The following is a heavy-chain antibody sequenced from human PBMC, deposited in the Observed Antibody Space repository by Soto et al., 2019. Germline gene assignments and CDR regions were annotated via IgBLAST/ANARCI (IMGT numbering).Heavy chain of an antibody. J-gene: IGHJ4*02. Sequence: PSETLSLTCSVSGGSMNGYYWSWIRQTPGQGLEWLGFIYFSGSTRYNPSLMSRHTISLDKSKRQFSMSLSSVTAADTAVYYCARSVATPGTNIDFWGQGTLVTVSS. D-gene: IGHD6-13*01. CDR2: IYFSGST. V-gene: IGHV4-4*09. CDR1: GGSMNGYY. CDR3: ARSVATPGTNIDF.